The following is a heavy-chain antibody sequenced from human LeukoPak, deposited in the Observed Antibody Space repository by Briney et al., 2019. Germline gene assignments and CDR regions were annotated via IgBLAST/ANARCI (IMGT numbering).Heavy chain of an antibody. CDR1: GFTFSNYN. Sequence: GGSLRLSCAASGFTFSNYNINWVRQAPGKGLEWVSSISSSSGYIYYADSVKGRFTISRDNAQNSLYLQMSSLRAEDTAVYYCAGERASYSYGLPAYWGQGTLVTVSS. CDR3: AGERASYSYGLPAY. V-gene: IGHV3-21*01. D-gene: IGHD5-18*01. CDR2: ISSSSGYI. J-gene: IGHJ4*02.